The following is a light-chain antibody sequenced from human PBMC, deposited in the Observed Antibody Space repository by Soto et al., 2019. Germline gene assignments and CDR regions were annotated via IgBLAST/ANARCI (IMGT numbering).Light chain of an antibody. CDR1: HSVSSSY. CDR3: QQYGSSPPFT. Sequence: IVLTQSPGTLSLTPVERATLSCRASHSVSSSYLAWYQQKPGQAPRLLIYGASSRATGIPDRFSGSGSGTDFTLTISRLEPEDSAVYYCQQYGSSPPFTFGPGTRVDIK. J-gene: IGKJ3*01. V-gene: IGKV3-20*01. CDR2: GAS.